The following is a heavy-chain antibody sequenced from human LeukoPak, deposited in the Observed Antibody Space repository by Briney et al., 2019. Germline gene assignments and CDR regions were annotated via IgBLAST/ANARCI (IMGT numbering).Heavy chain of an antibody. J-gene: IGHJ4*02. D-gene: IGHD2-2*03. Sequence: SETLSLTCTVSGGSISSGSYYWSWIRQPAGKGLEWIGRIYTSGSTNYNPSLKSRVTISVDTSKNQFSLKLSSVTAADTAVYYCAREGGGEGLDIVVVLAAVYFDYWGQGTLVTVSS. CDR1: GGSISSGSYY. CDR2: IYTSGST. CDR3: AREGGGEGLDIVVVLAAVYFDY. V-gene: IGHV4-61*02.